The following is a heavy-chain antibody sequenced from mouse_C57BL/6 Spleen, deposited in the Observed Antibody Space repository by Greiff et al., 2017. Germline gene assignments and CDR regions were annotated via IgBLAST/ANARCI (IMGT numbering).Heavy chain of an antibody. D-gene: IGHD2-4*01. CDR2: IYPGNSDT. CDR1: GYTFTSYW. J-gene: IGHJ2*01. V-gene: IGHV1-5*01. Sequence: VQLQQSGTVLARPGASVKMSCKTSGYTFTSYWMHWVKQRPGQGLEWIGAIYPGNSDTSYNQKFKGKAKLTAVTSASTAYMELSSLTNEDSAVYYCTGLYYDYDGPFDYWGQGTTLTVSS. CDR3: TGLYYDYDGPFDY.